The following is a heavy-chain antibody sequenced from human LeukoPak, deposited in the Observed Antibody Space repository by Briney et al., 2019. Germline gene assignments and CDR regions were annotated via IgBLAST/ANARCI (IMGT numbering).Heavy chain of an antibody. D-gene: IGHD3-10*01. J-gene: IGHJ4*02. Sequence: ASVKVSCKASGYTFTSYGISWVRQAPGQGLEWMGRIIPILGIANYAQKFQGRVTITADKSTSTAYMELSSLRSEDTAVYYCARDGYYGSGSYYKGTYWGQGTLVTVSS. CDR3: ARDGYYGSGSYYKGTY. CDR2: IIPILGIA. V-gene: IGHV1-69*04. CDR1: GYTFTSYG.